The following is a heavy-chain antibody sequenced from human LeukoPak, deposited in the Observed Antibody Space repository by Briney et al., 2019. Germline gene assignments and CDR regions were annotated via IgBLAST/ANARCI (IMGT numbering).Heavy chain of an antibody. CDR2: ISSSSSYI. V-gene: IGHV3-21*01. J-gene: IGHJ4*02. D-gene: IGHD1-26*01. CDR3: ARLRGLYSDTNRYQTALDC. Sequence: GGSLRLSCAASGFTFSSYSMNWVRQAPGKGLEWVSSISSSSSYIYYTDSVKGRFTLSRDNAKNSLYVQMNSLRAEDTAVYYCARLRGLYSDTNRYQTALDCWGQGTLVTVSS. CDR1: GFTFSSYS.